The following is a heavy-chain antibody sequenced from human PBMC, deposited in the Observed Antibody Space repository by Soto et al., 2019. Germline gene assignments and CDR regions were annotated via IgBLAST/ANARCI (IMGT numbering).Heavy chain of an antibody. V-gene: IGHV4-39*07. D-gene: IGHD2-15*01. J-gene: IGHJ5*02. CDR2: IYYSGST. CDR3: ARSYCSGGSCYGRYWFDP. CDR1: GGSISSSSYY. Sequence: PSETLSLTCTVSGGSISSSSYYWGWIRQPPGKGLEWIGSIYYSGSTYYNPSLKSRVTISVDTSKNQFSLKLSSVTAADTAVYYCARSYCSGGSCYGRYWFDPWGQGTLVTVSS.